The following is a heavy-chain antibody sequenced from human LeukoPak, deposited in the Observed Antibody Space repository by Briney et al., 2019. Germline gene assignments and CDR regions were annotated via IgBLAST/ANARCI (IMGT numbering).Heavy chain of an antibody. CDR1: GFTFSGYA. CDR2: ISYDGSNK. V-gene: IGHV3-30*04. D-gene: IGHD1-26*01. J-gene: IGHJ6*03. Sequence: GGSLRLSCAASGFTFSGYAMHWVRQAPGKGLEWVAVISYDGSNKYYADSVKGRFTISRDNAKNSLYLQMNSLRAKDTAVYYCARDPYSGSYGNYYYYFMDVWGKGTTVTVSS. CDR3: ARDPYSGSYGNYYYYFMDV.